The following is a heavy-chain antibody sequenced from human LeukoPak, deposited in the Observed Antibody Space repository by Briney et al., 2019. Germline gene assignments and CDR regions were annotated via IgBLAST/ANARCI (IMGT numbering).Heavy chain of an antibody. CDR1: GFTLSSYS. CDR3: ARGCSSTSCYY. J-gene: IGHJ4*02. CDR2: ISSSSSYI. V-gene: IGHV3-21*01. Sequence: GGSLRLSCAASGFTLSSYSMNWVRQAPGKGLEWVSSISSSSSYIYYADSVKGRFTISRDNAKNSLYLQMNSLRAEDTAVYYCARGCSSTSCYYWGQGTLVTVSP. D-gene: IGHD2-2*01.